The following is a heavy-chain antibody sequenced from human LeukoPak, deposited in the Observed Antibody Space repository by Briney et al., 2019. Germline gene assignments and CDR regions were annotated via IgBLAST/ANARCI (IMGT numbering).Heavy chain of an antibody. V-gene: IGHV2-70*12. J-gene: IGHJ5*02. CDR1: GFSLSTDGMC. CDR3: SHSYYFGSRSYYNVWFAP. Sequence: SGPALVKPTQTLTLTCTFSGFSLSTDGMCVSWIRQPPGKALEWLALIDWDDDIYYNTSLKTRLTMSKGTSNNQVVLTMTNMDPVDTGTYFCSHSYYFGSRSYYNVWFAPWGLGTLVTVSS. D-gene: IGHD3-10*01. CDR2: IDWDDDI.